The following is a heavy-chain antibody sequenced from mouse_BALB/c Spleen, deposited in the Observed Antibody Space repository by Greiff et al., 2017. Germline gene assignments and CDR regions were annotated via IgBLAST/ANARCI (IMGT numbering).Heavy chain of an antibody. Sequence: EVMLVESGGGLVKPGGSLKLSCAASGFTFSSYAMSWVRQTPEKRLEWVASISSGGSTYYPDSVKGRFTISRDNARNILYLQMSSLRSEDTAMYYCARGPLYGSSYSYAMDYWGQGTSVTVSS. J-gene: IGHJ4*01. CDR1: GFTFSSYA. CDR3: ARGPLYGSSYSYAMDY. CDR2: ISSGGST. V-gene: IGHV5-6-5*01. D-gene: IGHD1-1*01.